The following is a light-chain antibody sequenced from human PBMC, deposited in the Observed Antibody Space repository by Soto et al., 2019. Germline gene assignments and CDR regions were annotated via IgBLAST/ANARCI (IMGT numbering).Light chain of an antibody. Sequence: QSALTQPASASGSPGQSITISCTGTSSDVGGYNFVSWYQQHPGKAPKLMIYEVTNRPSGVPNRFSGSKSGNTASLTISGLQAEDEADYYCSSFARINTGVFGGGTKLTVL. CDR1: SSDVGGYNF. CDR3: SSFARINTGV. J-gene: IGLJ3*02. V-gene: IGLV2-14*01. CDR2: EVT.